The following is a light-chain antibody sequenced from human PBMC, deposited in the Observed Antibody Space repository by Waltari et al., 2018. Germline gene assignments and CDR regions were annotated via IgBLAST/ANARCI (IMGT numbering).Light chain of an antibody. CDR1: SGSSNHK. V-gene: IGLV9-49*01. CDR2: VGTGGIVG. J-gene: IGLJ3*02. CDR3: GADHGSGSNFVWV. Sequence: QPVLTQPPSASASLGASVTLPCTLRSGSSNHKVDWYQPRPGKGPRFVMRVGTGGIVGSKGDGIPDRFSVLGSGLNRYLTIKNIQEEDESDYHCGADHGSGSNFVWVFGGGTKLTVL.